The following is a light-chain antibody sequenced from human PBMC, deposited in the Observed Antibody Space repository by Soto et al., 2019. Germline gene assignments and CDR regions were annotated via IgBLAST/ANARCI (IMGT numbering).Light chain of an antibody. CDR3: QQYGTSAGFT. V-gene: IGKV3-20*01. CDR1: QSVSGGF. Sequence: EVVLTQSPGPLSLSAGERATLSCRVSQSVSGGFLAWYQQKPGQAPRLLIDGSSSRATGIPERFSGSGSGTDSTLNISSVEPEDVAVYYCQQYGTSAGFTFCHGTKVEI. CDR2: GSS. J-gene: IGKJ3*01.